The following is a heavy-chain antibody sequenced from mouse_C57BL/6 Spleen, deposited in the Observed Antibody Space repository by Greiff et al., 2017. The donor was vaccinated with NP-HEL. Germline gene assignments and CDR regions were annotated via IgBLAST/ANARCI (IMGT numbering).Heavy chain of an antibody. CDR1: GYAFSSSW. J-gene: IGHJ3*01. V-gene: IGHV1-82*01. CDR3: AREGDYDSAWFAY. Sequence: QVQLKQSGPELVKPGASVKISCKASGYAFSSSWMNWVNQRPGKGLEWIGRIYPGDGDTNYNGKFKGKATLTADKSSSTAYMQLSSLTPEDAAVYFCAREGDYDSAWFAYWGQGTLVTVSA. CDR2: IYPGDGDT. D-gene: IGHD2-4*01.